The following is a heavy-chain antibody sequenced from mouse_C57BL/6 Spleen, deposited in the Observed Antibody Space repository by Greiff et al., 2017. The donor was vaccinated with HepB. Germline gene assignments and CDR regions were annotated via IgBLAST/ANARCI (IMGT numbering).Heavy chain of an antibody. V-gene: IGHV1-18*01. Sequence: VQLQQSGPELVKPGASVKIPCKASGYTFTDYNMDWVKQSHGKSLEWIGDINPNNGGTIYNQKFKGKATLTVDKSSSTAYMELRSLTSEDTAVYNCARSGYDDDGAGFDYWGQGTTLTVSS. CDR3: ARSGYDDDGAGFDY. D-gene: IGHD2-2*01. CDR2: INPNNGGT. J-gene: IGHJ2*01. CDR1: GYTFTDYN.